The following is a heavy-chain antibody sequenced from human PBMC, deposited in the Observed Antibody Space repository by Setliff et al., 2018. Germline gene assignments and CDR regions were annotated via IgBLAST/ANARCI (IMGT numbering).Heavy chain of an antibody. CDR2: IIPIFGTA. V-gene: IGHV1-69*06. D-gene: IGHD2-21*01. CDR3: ARDRGGTAIANWFDR. J-gene: IGHJ5*02. CDR1: GGTFSSYA. Sequence: SVNVSCKASGGTFSSYAISWVRQAPGQGLEWMGRIIPIFGTANYAQKFQGRVTITADKSTSTAYMDLSSLRSEDSAVYYCARDRGGTAIANWFDRWGQGTLVTVSS.